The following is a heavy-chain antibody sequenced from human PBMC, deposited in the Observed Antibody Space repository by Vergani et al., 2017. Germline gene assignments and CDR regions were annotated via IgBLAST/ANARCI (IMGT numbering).Heavy chain of an antibody. CDR3: AKEVGEYYDGSGSYYNAGVRRNWFDP. J-gene: IGHJ5*02. D-gene: IGHD3-10*01. V-gene: IGHV4-39*02. CDR1: GGSISSSSYY. CDR2: IYYSGST. Sequence: QLQLQESGPGLVKPSETLSLTCTVSGGSISSSSYYWGWIRQPPGKGLEWIGSIYYSGSTYYNPSLKSRVTISVDTSNNQFSLKLSSVTAADTAVYYCAKEVGEYYDGSGSYYNAGVRRNWFDPWGQGTLVTVSS.